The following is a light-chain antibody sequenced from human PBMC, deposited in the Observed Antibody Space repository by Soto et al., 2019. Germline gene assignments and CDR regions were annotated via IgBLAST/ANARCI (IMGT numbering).Light chain of an antibody. CDR3: QQNASSPLT. CDR2: RAF. CDR1: QSVDNNY. Sequence: EIVLTQSPGTLSLSPGERATLSCRASQSVDNNYLAWYQQKPGQAPRLLIYRAFNRATGFPDRFSGSGSGTDFTRTIGRLEPEDFAVYYYQQNASSPLTFGGGTKVEI. J-gene: IGKJ4*01. V-gene: IGKV3-20*01.